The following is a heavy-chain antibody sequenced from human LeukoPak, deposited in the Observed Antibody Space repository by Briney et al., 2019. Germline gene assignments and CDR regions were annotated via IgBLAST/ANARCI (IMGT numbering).Heavy chain of an antibody. D-gene: IGHD6-19*01. V-gene: IGHV3-15*01. J-gene: IGHJ4*02. CDR3: TTYSSGWYPND. CDR2: INSKTDGGTT. CDR1: GFTFSNAW. Sequence: GGSLRLSCAASGFTFSNAWMSWVRQAPGKGLEWVGRINSKTDGGTTEYAAPVKGRFTISRDDSENTLFLQMNSLSTEDTAVYYCTTYSSGWYPNDWGQGTLVTVSS.